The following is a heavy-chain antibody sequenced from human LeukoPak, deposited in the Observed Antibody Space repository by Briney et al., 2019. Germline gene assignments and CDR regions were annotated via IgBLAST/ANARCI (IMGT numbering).Heavy chain of an antibody. J-gene: IGHJ6*02. CDR3: ARNMVRGVITPLYYYYYSGIDV. CDR2: IIPILGMA. CDR1: GGTFSSYA. D-gene: IGHD3-10*01. Sequence: ASVKVSCKASGGTFSSYAISWVRQAPGQGREWRGRIIPILGMANYAQKFQGRGTITADKSTSTAYMELSSPRSEETDVYYCARNMVRGVITPLYYYYYSGIDVWGHGTTVTVSS. V-gene: IGHV1-69*04.